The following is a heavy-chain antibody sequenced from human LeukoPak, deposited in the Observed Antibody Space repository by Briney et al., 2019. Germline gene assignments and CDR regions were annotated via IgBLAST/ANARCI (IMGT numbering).Heavy chain of an antibody. CDR2: ISGSGGST. D-gene: IGHD1-26*01. CDR1: GFTFSSYA. CDR3: AKDIGGSYHRFDY. J-gene: IGHJ4*02. V-gene: IGHV3-23*01. Sequence: PGGSLRLSCAASGFTFSSYAMSWLREAPGKGLEWVSAISGSGGSTYYADSVKGRFTISRDNSKNPLYLQMNSLRAEDTAVYYCAKDIGGSYHRFDYWGQGTLVTVSS.